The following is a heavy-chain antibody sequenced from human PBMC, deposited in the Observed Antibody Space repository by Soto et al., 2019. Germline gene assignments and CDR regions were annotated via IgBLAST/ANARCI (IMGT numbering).Heavy chain of an antibody. D-gene: IGHD3-9*01. V-gene: IGHV3-33*01. CDR1: GFTFSSYG. J-gene: IGHJ5*02. CDR3: ARDQSPRLRYFDWLPNWFDP. Sequence: QVQLVESGGGVVQPGRSLRLSCAASGFTFSSYGMHCVRQAPGKGLEWVAVIWYDGSNKYYADSVKGRFTISRDNSKNTLYLQRNSRRAEDTAVYYCARDQSPRLRYFDWLPNWFDPWGQGTLVTVSS. CDR2: IWYDGSNK.